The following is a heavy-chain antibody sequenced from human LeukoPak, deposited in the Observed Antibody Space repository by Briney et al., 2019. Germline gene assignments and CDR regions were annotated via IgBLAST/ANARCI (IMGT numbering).Heavy chain of an antibody. J-gene: IGHJ4*02. CDR2: IYYSGST. Sequence: SETLSLTCTVSGGSISSSSYYWGWIRQPPGKGLEWIGSIYYSGSTYYNPSLKSRVTISVDTSKNQFSLKLSSVTAADTAVYYCARGGDRSFDYWGQGTLVTVSS. D-gene: IGHD3-10*01. V-gene: IGHV4-39*07. CDR1: GGSISSSSYY. CDR3: ARGGDRSFDY.